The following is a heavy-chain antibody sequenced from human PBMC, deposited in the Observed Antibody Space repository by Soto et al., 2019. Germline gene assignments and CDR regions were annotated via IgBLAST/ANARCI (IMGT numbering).Heavy chain of an antibody. CDR2: ISAYNGNT. CDR1: GYTFTSYG. Sequence: QVQLVQSGAEVKKPGASVKVSCKASGYTFTSYGISWVRQAPGQGLEWMGWISAYNGNTKYAQKLKGRVTMHTDTATSKAYMGLRSLRSDHTAVYYCARDLSIFLFDYWGQGTLVTVSS. J-gene: IGHJ4*02. CDR3: ARDLSIFLFDY. D-gene: IGHD2-21*01. V-gene: IGHV1-18*01.